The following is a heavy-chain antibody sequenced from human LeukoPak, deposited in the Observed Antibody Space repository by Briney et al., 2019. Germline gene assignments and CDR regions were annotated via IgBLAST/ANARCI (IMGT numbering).Heavy chain of an antibody. Sequence: SETLSLTCTASGGSISSSSYYWGWIRQPPGKGLEWIGSIYYSGSTYYNPSLKSRVTISVDTSKNQFSLKLSSVTAADTAVYYCARTSSGYYGFAFDIWGQGTMVTVSS. CDR2: IYYSGST. D-gene: IGHD3-22*01. CDR1: GGSISSSSYY. V-gene: IGHV4-39*01. CDR3: ARTSSGYYGFAFDI. J-gene: IGHJ3*02.